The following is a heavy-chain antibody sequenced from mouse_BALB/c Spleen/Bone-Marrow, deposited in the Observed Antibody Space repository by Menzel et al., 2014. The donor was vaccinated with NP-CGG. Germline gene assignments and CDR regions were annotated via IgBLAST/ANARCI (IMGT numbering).Heavy chain of an antibody. J-gene: IGHJ3*01. D-gene: IGHD1-2*01. CDR2: INPDRRTI. Sequence: EVQLQQSGGGLVQPGGSLKLSCAASGFDFSTFWMCWVRQAPGKGLEWIGEINPDRRTINYSPSLKDKFVISRDNAKNTLYLLMSKVRPEDTALYYCARLHYYGYGAYWGQGTLVTVSA. V-gene: IGHV4-1*02. CDR3: ARLHYYGYGAY. CDR1: GFDFSTFW.